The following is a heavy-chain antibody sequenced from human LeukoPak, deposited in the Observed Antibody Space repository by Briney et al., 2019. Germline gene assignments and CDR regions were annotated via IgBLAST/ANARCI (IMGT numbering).Heavy chain of an antibody. CDR3: ARVNYDILTGPYFDY. CDR1: GGSISSYY. J-gene: IGHJ4*02. D-gene: IGHD3-9*01. V-gene: IGHV4-4*07. CDR2: IYTSGST. Sequence: SETLSLTCTVSGGSISSYYWSWIRQPAGKGLEWIGRIYTSGSTNYNPSLKSRVTMSVDTSKNQFSLKLSSVTAADTAVYYCARVNYDILTGPYFDYWGQGTLVTVSS.